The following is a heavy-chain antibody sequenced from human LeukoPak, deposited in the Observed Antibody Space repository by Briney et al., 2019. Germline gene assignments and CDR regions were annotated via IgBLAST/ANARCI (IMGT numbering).Heavy chain of an antibody. CDR1: GGSFSGYY. V-gene: IGHV4-34*01. CDR2: INHSGST. CDR3: ASHPYLWFGELGWFDP. Sequence: ASETLSLTCAVYGGSFSGYYWSWIRQPPGKGLEWIGEINHSGSTNYNPSLKSRVTISVDTSKNQFSLKLSSVTAADTAVYYCASHPYLWFGELGWFDPWGQGTLVTVSS. J-gene: IGHJ5*02. D-gene: IGHD3-10*01.